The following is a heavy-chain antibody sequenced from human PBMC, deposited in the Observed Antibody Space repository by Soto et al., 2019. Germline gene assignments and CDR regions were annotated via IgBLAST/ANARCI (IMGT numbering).Heavy chain of an antibody. V-gene: IGHV4-39*01. CDR2: IYYTGST. Sequence: SETLSLTCTVSGGSISSSSYYWAWIRQPPGKGLEWLGNIYYTGSTYYNPSLKSRVTISVDTSKIQFSLKLSSVTAAGTAVYYCARGPITILHDTLGGGNWFDPWGQGTLVTVSS. D-gene: IGHD3-3*01. CDR3: ARGPITILHDTLGGGNWFDP. CDR1: GGSISSSSYY. J-gene: IGHJ5*02.